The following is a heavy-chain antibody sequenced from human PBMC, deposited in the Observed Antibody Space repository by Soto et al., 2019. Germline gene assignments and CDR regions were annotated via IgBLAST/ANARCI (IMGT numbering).Heavy chain of an antibody. CDR1: GATFSSST. V-gene: IGHV1-69*02. Sequence: QVQLVQSGADVKKPGSSVKVSCKASGATFSSSTFTWVRQAPGQGLEWMGRIIPMFGITNSAQKYQGRLGITADESTNTVFMDMSRLRSDDTAIYYCATGALTFGGVLNAWGQGTLVTVSS. J-gene: IGHJ4*02. CDR3: ATGALTFGGVLNA. D-gene: IGHD3-16*01. CDR2: IIPMFGIT.